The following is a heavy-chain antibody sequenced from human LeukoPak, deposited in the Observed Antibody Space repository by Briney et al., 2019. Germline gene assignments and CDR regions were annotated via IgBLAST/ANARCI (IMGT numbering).Heavy chain of an antibody. Sequence: SETLSLTCTVSGGSISSSSYYWGWIRQPPGKGLEWIGEINHSGSTNYNPSLKSRVTISVDTSKNQFSLKLSSVTAADTAVYYCARFTIFGVVIMDNWFDPWGQGTLVTVSS. J-gene: IGHJ5*02. CDR2: INHSGST. D-gene: IGHD3-3*01. CDR1: GGSISSSSYY. V-gene: IGHV4-39*07. CDR3: ARFTIFGVVIMDNWFDP.